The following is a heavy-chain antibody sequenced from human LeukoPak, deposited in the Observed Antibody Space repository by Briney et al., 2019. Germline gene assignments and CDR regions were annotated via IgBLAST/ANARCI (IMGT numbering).Heavy chain of an antibody. CDR3: AVTMVRGVITHFDY. D-gene: IGHD3-10*01. V-gene: IGHV1-69*13. CDR2: IIPIFGTA. J-gene: IGHJ4*02. CDR1: GGTFSSYA. Sequence: GASVKVSCKASGGTFSSYAISWVRQAPGRGLEWMGGIIPIFGTANYAQKFQGRVTITADESTSTAYMELSSLRSEDTAVYYCAVTMVRGVITHFDYWGQGTLVTVSS.